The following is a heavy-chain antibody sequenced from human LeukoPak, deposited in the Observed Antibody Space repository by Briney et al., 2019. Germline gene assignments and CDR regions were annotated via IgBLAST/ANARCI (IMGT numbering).Heavy chain of an antibody. CDR1: GFTFDDYA. D-gene: IGHD3-22*01. Sequence: PGGSLRLSCAASGFTFDDYAMRWVRQAPGKGLEWVSGISWNSGSIGYADSVKGRFTISRDNAKNSLYLQMNSLRAEDTALYYCAAGSGYSGSDYWGQGTLVTVSS. V-gene: IGHV3-9*01. CDR2: ISWNSGSI. CDR3: AAGSGYSGSDY. J-gene: IGHJ4*02.